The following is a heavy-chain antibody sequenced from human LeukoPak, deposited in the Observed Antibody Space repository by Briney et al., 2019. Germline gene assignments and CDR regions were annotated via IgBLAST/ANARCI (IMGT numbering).Heavy chain of an antibody. J-gene: IGHJ4*02. D-gene: IGHD5-18*01. CDR1: GGSMRSYY. Sequence: SETLSLTCIVSGGSMRSYYWSWIRQPPGKGLEWIGNIYYNGGASYNPSLKSRLTISVDTSKNQFSLRLISVTAADTAVYYCARGPDTRGYSYYFDYWGQGTLVSVSS. CDR3: ARGPDTRGYSYYFDY. V-gene: IGHV4-59*08. CDR2: IYYNGGA.